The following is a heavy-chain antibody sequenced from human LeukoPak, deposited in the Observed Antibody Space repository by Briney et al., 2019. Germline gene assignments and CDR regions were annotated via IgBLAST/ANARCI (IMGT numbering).Heavy chain of an antibody. V-gene: IGHV4-59*01. CDR1: GGSISSCY. J-gene: IGHJ6*04. CDR2: IYYSGST. CDR3: ARALDGDYYYYYGMDV. Sequence: PSETLSLTCTVSGGSISSCYWSWIRQPPGKGLEWIGYIYYSGSTNYNPSLKSRVTISVDTSKNQFSLKLSSVTAADTAVYYCARALDGDYYYYYGMDVWGKGTTVTVSS.